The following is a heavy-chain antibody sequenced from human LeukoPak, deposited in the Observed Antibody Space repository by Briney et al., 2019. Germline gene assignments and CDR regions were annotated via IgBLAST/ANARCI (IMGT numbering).Heavy chain of an antibody. CDR2: IYSGGST. D-gene: IGHD3-10*01. V-gene: IGHV4-59*01. J-gene: IGHJ6*03. CDR1: GGSIRGYY. CDR3: GXXFDSGSQAYFYYMDV. Sequence: SETLSLTCNVSGGSIRGYYWSWLRQPPEKGLEWLGYIYSGGSTNYNPSLKRRVTISVDTSKNQFSLKVSSVTAADTAVYYCGXXFDSGSQAYFYYMDVWGKGTTVIISS.